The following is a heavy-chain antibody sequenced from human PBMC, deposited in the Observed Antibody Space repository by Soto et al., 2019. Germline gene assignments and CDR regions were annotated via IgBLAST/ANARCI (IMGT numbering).Heavy chain of an antibody. D-gene: IGHD2-2*01. CDR3: ARLLLLGYCSSSSCFKWFDP. CDR2: IYYSGST. J-gene: IGHJ5*02. V-gene: IGHV4-31*03. Sequence: QVQLQESGPGLVKPSQTLSLTCTVSGGSISSGGYYWSWIRQHPGKGLEWIGYIYYSGSTYYNPSLKSRVTISVDTSKNQFSLKLSSVTAADTAVYYCARLLLLGYCSSSSCFKWFDPWGQGTLVTVSS. CDR1: GGSISSGGYY.